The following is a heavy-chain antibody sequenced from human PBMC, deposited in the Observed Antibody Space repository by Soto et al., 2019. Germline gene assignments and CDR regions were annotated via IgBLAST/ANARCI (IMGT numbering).Heavy chain of an antibody. J-gene: IGHJ2*01. CDR3: AREIIPLTTDWYFDL. Sequence: QVQLQESGPGLVKPSQTLSLTCTVSGGSISSGVYYWSWIRQPPGKGLEWIGYIFDSGSTYYNPSLKSRVTISVDTSKNQFSLRLSSVTAADTAVYYCAREIIPLTTDWYFDLWGRGTLVTVSS. D-gene: IGHD4-17*01. CDR2: IFDSGST. V-gene: IGHV4-30-4*01. CDR1: GGSISSGVYY.